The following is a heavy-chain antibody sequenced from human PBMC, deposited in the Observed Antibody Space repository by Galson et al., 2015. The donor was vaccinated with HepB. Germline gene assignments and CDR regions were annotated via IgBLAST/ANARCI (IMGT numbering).Heavy chain of an antibody. CDR2: IYYSGNT. D-gene: IGHD3-22*01. V-gene: IGHV4-59*08. CDR3: GRLYYDSSDYYYFDY. Sequence: ETLSLTCTVSGGSISSYYWSWIRQPPGKGLEWIGHIYYSGNTNYNPSLKSRVTISVDTSRNQFSLKLSSVTAADTAVYYCGRLYYDSSDYYYFDYWGQGTLVTVSS. J-gene: IGHJ4*02. CDR1: GGSISSYY.